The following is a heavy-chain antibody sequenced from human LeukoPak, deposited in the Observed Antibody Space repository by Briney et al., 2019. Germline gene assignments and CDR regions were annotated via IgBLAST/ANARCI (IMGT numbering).Heavy chain of an antibody. CDR2: TYPGDSET. Sequence: GESLKISCKGSGYIFTTYWIGWVRQMPGKGLEWMGITYPGDSETRYSPSFQGQVTISADKSISTAYLQWSSLKASDTAMYYCVRSRGYSYGYSYYFDYWGQGTLVTVSS. J-gene: IGHJ4*02. V-gene: IGHV5-51*01. CDR3: VRSRGYSYGYSYYFDY. D-gene: IGHD5-18*01. CDR1: GYIFTTYW.